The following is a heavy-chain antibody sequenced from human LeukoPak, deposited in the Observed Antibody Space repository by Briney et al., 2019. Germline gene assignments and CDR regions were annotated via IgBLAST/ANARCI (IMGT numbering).Heavy chain of an antibody. V-gene: IGHV4-59*08. CDR3: ARLTVVPAAIGA. CDR2: IYYSGST. CDR1: GGSISSYY. Sequence: SETLSLTCTVSGGSISSYYWSWIRQPPGKGLEWIGYIYYSGSTYYNPSLKSRVTISVDTSKNQFSLKLSSVTAADTAVYYCARLTVVPAAIGAWGQGTLVTVSS. J-gene: IGHJ1*01. D-gene: IGHD2-2*02.